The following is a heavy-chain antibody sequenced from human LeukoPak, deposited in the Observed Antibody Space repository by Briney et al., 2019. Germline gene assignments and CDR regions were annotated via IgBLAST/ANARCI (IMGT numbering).Heavy chain of an antibody. CDR2: ISAYMGDT. CDR1: GYTFTSYY. Sequence: ASVKVSCKASGYTFTSYYMHWVRQAPGRGLEWVGWISAYMGDTDYAQRLQGRVTMTTDTSTSTAYMELRSLTSDDTAVYYCARDYDFGVGMDVWGTGTTVTVSS. CDR3: ARDYDFGVGMDV. V-gene: IGHV1-18*04. D-gene: IGHD3-3*01. J-gene: IGHJ6*04.